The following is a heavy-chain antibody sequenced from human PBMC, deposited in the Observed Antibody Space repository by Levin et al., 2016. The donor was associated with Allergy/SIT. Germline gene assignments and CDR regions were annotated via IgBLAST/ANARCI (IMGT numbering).Heavy chain of an antibody. J-gene: IGHJ4*02. V-gene: IGHV3-74*01. CDR1: GFTFSNFW. CDR2: INSDGSST. Sequence: GGSLRLSCAASGFTFSNFWMHWVRQAPGKGLVWVSHINSDGSSTSYADSVKGRFTISRDNAKNTLYLQMNSLRAEDTAVYYCTMAPGSVVFDYWGQGALVTVSS. D-gene: IGHD2-15*01. CDR3: TMAPGSVVFDY.